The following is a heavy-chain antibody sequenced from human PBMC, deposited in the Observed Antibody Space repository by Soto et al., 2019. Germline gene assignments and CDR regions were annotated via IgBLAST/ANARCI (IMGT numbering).Heavy chain of an antibody. D-gene: IGHD1-1*01. CDR2: IYQSGSA. Sequence: QVQLQESGPGLVKPSGTLSLTCAVSGVSIRSSYCWSWVRQPPGKGREWIGEIYQSGSANYNPSLKSRVTIAVDKSRNQFSLKVSSVTAADTAVYYCASGEPGKSGTTDYWGQGTLATVSS. CDR3: ASGEPGKSGTTDY. V-gene: IGHV4-4*02. J-gene: IGHJ4*02. CDR1: GVSIRSSYC.